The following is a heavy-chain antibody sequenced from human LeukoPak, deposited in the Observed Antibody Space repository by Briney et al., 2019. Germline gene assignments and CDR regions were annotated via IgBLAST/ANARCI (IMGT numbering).Heavy chain of an antibody. D-gene: IGHD3-22*01. Sequence: GGSLRLSCAASGFTFSSYAMHWVRQAPGKGLEWVAVISYDGSNKYYADSVKDRFTISRDNSKNTLYLQMNSLRAEDTAVHYCARDMDYYDSSGYYESWGQGTLVTVSS. CDR2: ISYDGSNK. V-gene: IGHV3-30-3*01. J-gene: IGHJ5*02. CDR1: GFTFSSYA. CDR3: ARDMDYYDSSGYYES.